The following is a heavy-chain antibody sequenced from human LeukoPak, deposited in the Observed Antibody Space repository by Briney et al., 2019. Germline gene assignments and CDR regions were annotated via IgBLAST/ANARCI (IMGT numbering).Heavy chain of an antibody. V-gene: IGHV4-34*01. CDR3: ARGRIRRSGSYWLGERGAFDI. J-gene: IGHJ3*02. CDR2: INHSGST. Sequence: PSETLSLTCAVYGGSFSGYYWSWIRQPPGKGLEWIGEINHSGSTNYNPSLKSRVTISVDTSKNQFSLKLSSVTAADTAVYYCARGRIRRSGSYWLGERGAFDIWGQGTMVTVSS. CDR1: GGSFSGYY. D-gene: IGHD1-26*01.